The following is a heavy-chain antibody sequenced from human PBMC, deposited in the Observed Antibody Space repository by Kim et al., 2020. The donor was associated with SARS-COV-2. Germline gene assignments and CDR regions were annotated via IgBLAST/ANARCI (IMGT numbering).Heavy chain of an antibody. J-gene: IGHJ4*02. CDR2: IKQDGSET. Sequence: GGSLRLSCAASGFTFGDHWMTWVRQPPGKGLEWVASIKQDGSETYYADSVEGRFTISRDNAKNSLYLQMNSLSAEDTALYYCARDAPGADYYLDSWGQGTLVTVSA. CDR3: ARDAPGADYYLDS. D-gene: IGHD3-10*01. V-gene: IGHV3-7*03. CDR1: GFTFGDHW.